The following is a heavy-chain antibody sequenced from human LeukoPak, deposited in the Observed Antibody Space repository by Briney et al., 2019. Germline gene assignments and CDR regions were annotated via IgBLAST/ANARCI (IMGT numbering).Heavy chain of an antibody. CDR1: GGSISSYY. CDR3: ASLGAGGSTVDY. J-gene: IGHJ4*02. CDR2: IYTSGST. V-gene: IGHV4-4*07. Sequence: SETLSLTXTVSGGSISSYYWSWIRQPAGKGLEWIGRIYTSGSTNYNPSLKSRVTISVDTSKTRFSLKLSSVTAADTAVYYCASLGAGGSTVDYWGQGTLVTVSS. D-gene: IGHD6-13*01.